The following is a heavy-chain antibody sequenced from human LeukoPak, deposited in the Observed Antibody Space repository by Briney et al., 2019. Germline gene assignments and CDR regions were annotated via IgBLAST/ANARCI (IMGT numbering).Heavy chain of an antibody. J-gene: IGHJ4*02. D-gene: IGHD6-19*01. CDR1: GFTFSSYS. V-gene: IGHV3-48*01. Sequence: TGGSLRLSCAASGFTFSSYSMNWVRQAPGKGLERVSYISSSGSTIYYADSVKGRFTISRDNSKNTLYLQMNSLRAEDTAVYYCAILDSGWYDYWGQGTLVTVSS. CDR3: AILDSGWYDY. CDR2: ISSSGSTI.